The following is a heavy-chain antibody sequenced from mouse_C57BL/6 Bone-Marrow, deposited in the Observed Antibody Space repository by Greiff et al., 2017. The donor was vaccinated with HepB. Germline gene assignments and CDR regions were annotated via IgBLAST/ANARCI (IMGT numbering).Heavy chain of an antibody. CDR1: GFTFSSYA. D-gene: IGHD1-1*01. J-gene: IGHJ1*03. CDR2: ISSGGDYI. V-gene: IGHV5-9-1*02. Sequence: EVKLVESGEGLVKPGGSLKLSCAASGFTFSSYAMSWVRQTPEKRLEWVAYISSGGDYIYYADTVKGRFTISRDNAGNTPYLQMSSLKSEDTAMYYCTSAGYCGSSFVLYFDVWGTGTTVTVSS. CDR3: TSAGYCGSSFVLYFDV.